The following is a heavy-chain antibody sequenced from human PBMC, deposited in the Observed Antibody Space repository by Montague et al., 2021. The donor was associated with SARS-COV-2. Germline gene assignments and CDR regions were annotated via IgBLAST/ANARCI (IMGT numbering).Heavy chain of an antibody. Sequence: SETLSLTCTVSGGSISSPDYYWGWIRQSPGKGLEWIGSISYAGRTYYNPSLRSRVSFSMDTSKHHFSLSLNSVTAADTAVYFCARQLPSYCSNIKCYPYYFDVWGQGALVTVSS. D-gene: IGHD2-2*01. V-gene: IGHV4-39*01. J-gene: IGHJ4*02. CDR2: ISYAGRT. CDR3: ARQLPSYCSNIKCYPYYFDV. CDR1: GGSISSPDYY.